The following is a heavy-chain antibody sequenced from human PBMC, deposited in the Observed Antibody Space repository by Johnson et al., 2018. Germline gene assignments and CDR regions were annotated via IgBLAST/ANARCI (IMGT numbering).Heavy chain of an antibody. CDR2: INGVGTIT. Sequence: EVQLVESGGGLVQPGGSLRLSCAASGFSFSRFWMHWVRQEPGKRPIWVSRINGVGTITNYADSVKGRFTPSRDNAKNTLYLQMNGLRAEDTAKYYCVRDPFVYNAGWPHDPFDIWGQGTMVTVSS. CDR3: VRDPFVYNAGWPHDPFDI. CDR1: GFSFSRFW. J-gene: IGHJ3*02. D-gene: IGHD1-14*01. V-gene: IGHV3-74*01.